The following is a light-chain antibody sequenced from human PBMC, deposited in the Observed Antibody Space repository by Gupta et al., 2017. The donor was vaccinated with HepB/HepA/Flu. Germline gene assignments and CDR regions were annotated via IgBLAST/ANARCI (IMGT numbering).Light chain of an antibody. CDR1: QRINSW. CDR2: KAS. J-gene: IGKJ1*01. Sequence: DIQMTPSPSTLSASVGDRVTITCRASQRINSWLAWYQQKPGEAPKLLIYKASTLESGVPSRFSGSGSETEFTLTISSLQPDDFATYYCQQYSYYRTFGQGTKVEIK. CDR3: QQYSYYRT. V-gene: IGKV1-5*03.